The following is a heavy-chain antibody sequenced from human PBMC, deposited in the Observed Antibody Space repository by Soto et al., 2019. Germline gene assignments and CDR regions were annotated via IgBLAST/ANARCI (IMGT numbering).Heavy chain of an antibody. CDR2: ISGSGGST. D-gene: IGHD4-17*01. Sequence: PGGSLRLSCAASGFTFSSYAMSWVRQAPGKGLEWVSAISGSGGSTYYADSAKGRFTISRDNSKNTLYLQMNSLRAEDTAVYYCAYDNDYGDYAYFDYWGQGTLVTVSS. J-gene: IGHJ4*02. CDR3: AYDNDYGDYAYFDY. V-gene: IGHV3-23*01. CDR1: GFTFSSYA.